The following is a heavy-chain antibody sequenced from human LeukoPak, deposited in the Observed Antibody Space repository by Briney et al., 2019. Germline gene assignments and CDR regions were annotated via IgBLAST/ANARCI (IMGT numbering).Heavy chain of an antibody. J-gene: IGHJ4*02. V-gene: IGHV3-23*01. CDR1: GFTFSNYA. CDR2: ISNSGRST. Sequence: GGSLRLSCAASGFTFSNYAISWVRQAPGKGLEWVSLISNSGRSTYYAESVKGRFAISRDNPKNTLYLQMNSLRAEDTAVYYCANTRAPYFDYWGQGTLVTVSS. CDR3: ANTRAPYFDY. D-gene: IGHD3-16*01.